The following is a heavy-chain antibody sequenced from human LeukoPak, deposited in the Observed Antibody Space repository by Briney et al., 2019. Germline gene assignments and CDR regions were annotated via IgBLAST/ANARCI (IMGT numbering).Heavy chain of an antibody. D-gene: IGHD6-19*01. Sequence: SETLSLTCTVSGGSISSSSYYWGWIRQPPGKGLEWIGNIYYSGSTYYNPSLKSRVTISVDTSKNQFSLKLSSVTAADTAVYYCAITDSSGWYFGYDYWGQGTLVTVSS. CDR3: AITDSSGWYFGYDY. J-gene: IGHJ4*02. V-gene: IGHV4-39*01. CDR2: IYYSGST. CDR1: GGSISSSSYY.